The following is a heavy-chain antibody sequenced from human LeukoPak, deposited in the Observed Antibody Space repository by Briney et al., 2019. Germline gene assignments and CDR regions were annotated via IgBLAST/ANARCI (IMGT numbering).Heavy chain of an antibody. V-gene: IGHV4-61*02. J-gene: IGHJ3*02. D-gene: IGHD3-22*01. Sequence: SQTLSLTCTVSGGSITSGSYYWSWIRQPAGKGLEWIGRIYTSGSANYNPPLKSRVTISVDTSKNQFSLKLSSVTAADTAVYYCARDRYYDSSGRYDAFDIWGQGTMVTVSS. CDR3: ARDRYYDSSGRYDAFDI. CDR2: IYTSGSA. CDR1: GGSITSGSYY.